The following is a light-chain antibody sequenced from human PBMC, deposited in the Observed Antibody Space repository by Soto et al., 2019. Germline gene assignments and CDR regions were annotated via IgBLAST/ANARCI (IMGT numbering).Light chain of an antibody. V-gene: IGKV1-6*01. CDR1: QAIRNT. CDR2: AAS. CDR3: LQYYNFSWT. Sequence: AIQMTQSPSSLSASVGDRVTISCRASQAIRNTLAWYQQKPGEAPKLLIFAASNLQSGVPSRFSGSGSVTDFTLAITGLQPADFATYYCLQYYNFSWTFGQGTKVEVK. J-gene: IGKJ1*01.